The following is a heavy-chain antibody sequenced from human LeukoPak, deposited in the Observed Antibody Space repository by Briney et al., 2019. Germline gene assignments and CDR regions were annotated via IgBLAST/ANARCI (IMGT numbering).Heavy chain of an antibody. Sequence: PSETLSLTCTVSGGSIGTYSWNWIRQSPGQGLEWIGYIKNNGGNYNNPSLMGRVTISLDTSKNQFSLKLTSVTAADTAVYYCARDAGGTWFDPWGQGTLVTVSS. V-gene: IGHV4-59*01. CDR2: IKNNGGN. CDR1: GGSIGTYS. CDR3: ARDAGGTWFDP. J-gene: IGHJ5*02.